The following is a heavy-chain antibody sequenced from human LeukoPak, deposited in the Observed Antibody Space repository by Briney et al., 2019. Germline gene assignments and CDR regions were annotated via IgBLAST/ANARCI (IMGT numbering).Heavy chain of an antibody. CDR3: ASIDY. D-gene: IGHD2-21*01. Sequence: GGSLRLSCAASGFTFDDYAMHWVRQAPGKGLEWVSGISWNSGSIGYADPVKGRFTISRDNAKNSLYLQMNSLRAEDTAVYYCASIDYWGQGTLVTVSS. V-gene: IGHV3-9*01. CDR2: ISWNSGSI. CDR1: GFTFDDYA. J-gene: IGHJ4*02.